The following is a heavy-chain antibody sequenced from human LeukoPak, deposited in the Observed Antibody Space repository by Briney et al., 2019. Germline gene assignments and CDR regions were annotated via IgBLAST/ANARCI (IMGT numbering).Heavy chain of an antibody. J-gene: IGHJ5*02. CDR2: ISYDGSNK. CDR1: GFTFSSYA. D-gene: IGHD6-19*01. V-gene: IGHV3-30*04. Sequence: GGSLRLSCAASGFTFSSYAMHWVRQAPGKGLEWVAVISYDGSNKYYADSVKGRFTISRDNSKNTLYLQMNSLRAEDTAVYYCARGAGLVAVASWFDPWGQGTLVTVSS. CDR3: ARGAGLVAVASWFDP.